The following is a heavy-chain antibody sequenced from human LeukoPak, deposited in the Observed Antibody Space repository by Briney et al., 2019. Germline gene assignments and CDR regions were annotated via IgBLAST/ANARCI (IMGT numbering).Heavy chain of an antibody. D-gene: IGHD6-19*01. Sequence: ASVKVSCKAFRYTFISYSIHWVRQAPGQGGEWMGWINPDSGDTNYAQKFQGRVTMTRDTSISTAYMELSRLRSDDTAVYYCARDREWSAVAGAFDIWGQGTMVTVSS. J-gene: IGHJ3*02. V-gene: IGHV1-2*02. CDR3: ARDREWSAVAGAFDI. CDR2: INPDSGDT. CDR1: RYTFISYS.